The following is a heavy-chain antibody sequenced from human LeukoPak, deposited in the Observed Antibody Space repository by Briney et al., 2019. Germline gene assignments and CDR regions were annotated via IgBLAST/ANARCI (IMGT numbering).Heavy chain of an antibody. J-gene: IGHJ4*02. D-gene: IGHD3-3*01. Sequence: PGGSLRLSCAASGFTFSSYAMSWVRQAPGKVLKWVSAISGSGGSTYYADSVKGRFTISRDNSKNTLYLQMNSLRAGDTAVYYCAKVDDFWSGYFDYWGQGTLVTVSS. CDR3: AKVDDFWSGYFDY. CDR1: GFTFSSYA. CDR2: ISGSGGST. V-gene: IGHV3-23*01.